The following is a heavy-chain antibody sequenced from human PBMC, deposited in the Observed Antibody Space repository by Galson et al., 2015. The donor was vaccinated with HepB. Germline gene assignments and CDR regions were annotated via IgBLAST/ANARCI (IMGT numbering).Heavy chain of an antibody. J-gene: IGHJ5*02. CDR2: ISSSSSYI. D-gene: IGHD5-12*01. Sequence: SLRLSCAASGFTFSSYSMNWVRQAPGKGLEWVSSISSSSSYIYYADSVKGRFTISRDNAKNSLYLQMNSLRAEDTAVYYCARDAGYSGYDVWWFDPWGQGTLVTVSS. CDR3: ARDAGYSGYDVWWFDP. CDR1: GFTFSSYS. V-gene: IGHV3-21*01.